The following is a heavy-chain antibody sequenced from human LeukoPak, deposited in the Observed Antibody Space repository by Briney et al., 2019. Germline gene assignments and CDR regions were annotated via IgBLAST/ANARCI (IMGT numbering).Heavy chain of an antibody. Sequence: GGSLRLSCAASGLTFSSYWMSWVRQAPGKGLEWVANIKQDGSEKYYVDSVKGRFTISRDNAKNSLYLQMNSLRAEDTAVYYCARDLNSGYGYFDYWGQGTLVTVSS. V-gene: IGHV3-7*01. CDR1: GLTFSSYW. CDR2: IKQDGSEK. J-gene: IGHJ4*02. D-gene: IGHD5-12*01. CDR3: ARDLNSGYGYFDY.